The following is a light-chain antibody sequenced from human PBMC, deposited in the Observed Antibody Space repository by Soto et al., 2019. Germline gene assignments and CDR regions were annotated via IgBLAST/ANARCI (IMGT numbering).Light chain of an antibody. J-gene: IGKJ4*01. CDR2: SVY. CDR3: QQSHSTPLT. V-gene: IGKV1-39*01. Sequence: DIQMTQSPSSLSASVGDRVTITCRASQTISTYLNWYQHKPGKAPKLLIYSVYNLQSGVPSRFSGSGSGTDFTLTISSLQPEDFATYYCQQSHSTPLTFGGGTQVEIK. CDR1: QTISTY.